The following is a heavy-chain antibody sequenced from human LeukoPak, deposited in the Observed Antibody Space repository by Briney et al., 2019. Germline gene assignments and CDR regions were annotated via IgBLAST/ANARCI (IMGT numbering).Heavy chain of an antibody. CDR1: GFTFSSYA. D-gene: IGHD5-12*01. CDR2: ISGSGGST. V-gene: IGHV3-23*01. Sequence: GGSLGLSCAASGFTFSSYAMSWVRQAPGKGMEWVSAISGSGGSTYYAASVKGRFTISRDNSKNTLYLQMNSLRAEDTAVYYCAKYGGYDWRPTDYWGQGTLVTVSS. CDR3: AKYGGYDWRPTDY. J-gene: IGHJ4*02.